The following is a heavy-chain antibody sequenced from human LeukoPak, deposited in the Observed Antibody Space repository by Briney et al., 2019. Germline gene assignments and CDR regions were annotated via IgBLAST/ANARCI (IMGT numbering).Heavy chain of an antibody. D-gene: IGHD3-16*01. CDR1: GDSISSYY. Sequence: PSETLSLTCTVSGDSISSYYWSWIRQPPGKGLDWIGYIHTSGSTNYNPSLKSRVTISVDTSKNQFSLKLSSVTAADTAVYYCARRRMLGVSGGCCWFDPWGQGTLVTVSS. V-gene: IGHV4-4*09. CDR2: IHTSGST. J-gene: IGHJ5*02. CDR3: ARRRMLGVSGGCCWFDP.